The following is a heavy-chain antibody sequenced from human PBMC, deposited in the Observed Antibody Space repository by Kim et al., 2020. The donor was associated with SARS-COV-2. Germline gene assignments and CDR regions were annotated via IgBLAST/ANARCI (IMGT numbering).Heavy chain of an antibody. Sequence: ASVKVSCKASGYTFTSYAMHWVRQAPGQRLEWMGWINAGNGNTKYSQKFQGRVTITRDTSASTAYMELSSLRSEDTAVYYCARERVVILVADWSYPGMDVWGQGTTVTVSS. V-gene: IGHV1-3*01. CDR1: GYTFTSYA. CDR3: ARERVVILVADWSYPGMDV. D-gene: IGHD3-9*01. CDR2: INAGNGNT. J-gene: IGHJ6*02.